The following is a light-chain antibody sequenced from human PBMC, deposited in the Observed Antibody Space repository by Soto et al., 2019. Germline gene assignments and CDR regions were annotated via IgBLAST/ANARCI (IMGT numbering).Light chain of an antibody. CDR1: RAIRND. J-gene: IGKJ1*01. CDR3: LQHNKYPRT. CDR2: AAS. Sequence: DIQMTQSPPSLSASVGDRVTITCRASRAIRNDLAWYQQRPGKAPKRLIFAASALQSGVPSRFSGSGSGTEFTLTISSLQPEDFATYFCLQHNKYPRTFGQGTKVEI. V-gene: IGKV1-17*01.